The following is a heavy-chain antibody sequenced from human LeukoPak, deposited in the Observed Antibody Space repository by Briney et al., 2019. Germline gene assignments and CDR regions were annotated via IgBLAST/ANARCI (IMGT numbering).Heavy chain of an antibody. CDR3: AGRYYDILTGYSYFDY. Sequence: SGTLSLTCAVSGGSISSSNWWSWVRQPPGKGLEWIGEIYHSGSTNYNPSLKSRVTISVDKSKNQFSLKLSSVTAADTAVYYCAGRYYDILTGYSYFDYWGQGTLVTVSS. CDR1: GGSISSSNW. V-gene: IGHV4-4*02. CDR2: IYHSGST. J-gene: IGHJ4*02. D-gene: IGHD3-9*01.